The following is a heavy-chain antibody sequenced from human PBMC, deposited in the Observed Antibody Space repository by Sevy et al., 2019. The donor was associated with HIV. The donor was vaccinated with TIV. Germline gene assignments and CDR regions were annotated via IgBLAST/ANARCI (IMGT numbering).Heavy chain of an antibody. CDR2: INHSGST. CDR1: GGSFSGYY. Sequence: SETLSLTCAVYGGSFSGYYWSWIRQPPGKGLEWIGEINHSGSTNYNPSLKSRVTISVDTSKNQFSLKLSSVTAADTAVYYCARGLLVGATTGRWFDPWGQGTLVTVSS. J-gene: IGHJ5*02. CDR3: ARGLLVGATTGRWFDP. V-gene: IGHV4-34*01. D-gene: IGHD1-26*01.